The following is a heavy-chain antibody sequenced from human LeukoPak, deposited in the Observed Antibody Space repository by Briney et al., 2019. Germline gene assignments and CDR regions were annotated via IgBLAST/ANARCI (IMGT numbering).Heavy chain of an antibody. CDR1: GFTVSSNY. CDR2: LYSGGST. Sequence: PGGSLRLSCAASGFTVSSNYMSWVRQAPGKGLEWVSVLYSGGSTYYADSVKGGFTISRDNSKNTLYLQMNSLRAEDTAVYYCARDLETDISDAFDIWGQGTMVTVSS. D-gene: IGHD3-9*01. V-gene: IGHV3-66*01. J-gene: IGHJ3*02. CDR3: ARDLETDISDAFDI.